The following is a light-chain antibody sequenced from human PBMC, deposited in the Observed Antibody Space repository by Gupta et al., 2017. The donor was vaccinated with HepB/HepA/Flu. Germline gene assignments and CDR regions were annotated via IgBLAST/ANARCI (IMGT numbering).Light chain of an antibody. V-gene: IGKV3-20*01. CDR3: QQYGSSPLT. CDR1: QSVRSNS. CDR2: GAS. Sequence: EIVLTQSPGTLSLSPGERATLSCRASQSVRSNSLAWYRQNPGQSPRLLIYGASRRATGIPDRFSGSGSGTDFTLTISRLEPEDFAVYYCQQYGSSPLTFGGGTKVEIK. J-gene: IGKJ4*01.